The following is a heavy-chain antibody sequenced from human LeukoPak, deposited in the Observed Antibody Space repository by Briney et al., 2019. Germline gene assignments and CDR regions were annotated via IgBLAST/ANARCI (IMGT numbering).Heavy chain of an antibody. CDR3: ARGSSSWFRDYYYYYMDV. CDR1: GYTFTSYD. D-gene: IGHD6-13*01. V-gene: IGHV1-8*01. CDR2: MNPNSGNT. J-gene: IGHJ6*03. Sequence: ASVKVSCKASGYTFTSYDINWVRQATGQGLEWMGWMNPNSGNTGYAQKFQGRVTMTRNTSISTAYMELSSLRSEDTAVYYCARGSSSWFRDYYYYYMDVWGKGTTVTVSS.